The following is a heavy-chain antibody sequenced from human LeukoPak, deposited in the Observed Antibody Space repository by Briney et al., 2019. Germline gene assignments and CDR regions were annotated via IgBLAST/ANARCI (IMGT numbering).Heavy chain of an antibody. Sequence: GGSLRLSCAASGFTFSSYAMHGVRQAPGKGLEWVAVISYDGSNKYYAGSVKGRFTISRDNSKNTLYLQMNSLRAEDTAVYYCARDLVDVYGVLDYWGQGTLVTVSS. D-gene: IGHD4-17*01. V-gene: IGHV3-30*04. CDR3: ARDLVDVYGVLDY. CDR1: GFTFSSYA. J-gene: IGHJ4*02. CDR2: ISYDGSNK.